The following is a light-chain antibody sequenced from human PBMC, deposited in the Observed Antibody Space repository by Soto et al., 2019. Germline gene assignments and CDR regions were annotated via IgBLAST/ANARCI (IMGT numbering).Light chain of an antibody. J-gene: IGKJ1*01. Sequence: DIQMTQSPSSVSASIGDRVTITCRASQDIGRRLAWFQQKPGKAPKYLIQAASSLQGGLPSTFSGSGSGTDFTLTINTLHPEDFATYYCLQVYSFPRTFGQGTKVEIK. CDR1: QDIGRR. CDR2: AAS. CDR3: LQVYSFPRT. V-gene: IGKV1-12*01.